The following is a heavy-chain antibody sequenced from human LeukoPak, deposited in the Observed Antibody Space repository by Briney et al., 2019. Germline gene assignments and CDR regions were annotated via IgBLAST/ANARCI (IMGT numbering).Heavy chain of an antibody. Sequence: GESLKISCKGLGYDFSTYWNAWVRQRPGKGLEWMGITHPGGSETRYDPSFQGQVTISADRSTSTAYLQWSSLRASDTAMYYCARANRDGYNQNFDHWGQGTLVTVSS. D-gene: IGHD5-24*01. CDR2: THPGGSET. CDR3: ARANRDGYNQNFDH. CDR1: GYDFSTYW. J-gene: IGHJ4*02. V-gene: IGHV5-51*01.